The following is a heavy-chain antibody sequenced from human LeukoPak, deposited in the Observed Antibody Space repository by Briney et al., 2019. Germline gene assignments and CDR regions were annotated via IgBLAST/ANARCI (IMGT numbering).Heavy chain of an antibody. V-gene: IGHV4-59*01. CDR3: AGNPNYFDSRGFYSDY. CDR1: GGSISSYY. CDR2: IYSSGST. Sequence: SETLSLTCTVSGGSISSYYWSWIRQPPGKGPEWIGYIYSSGSTNYNPSLESRVTMSVDTSKNQFSLKLTSVTAADTAVYYCAGNPNYFDSRGFYSDYWGQGTLVTVSS. J-gene: IGHJ4*02. D-gene: IGHD3-22*01.